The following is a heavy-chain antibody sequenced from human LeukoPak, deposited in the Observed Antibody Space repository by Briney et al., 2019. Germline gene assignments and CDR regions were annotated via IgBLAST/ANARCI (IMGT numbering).Heavy chain of an antibody. J-gene: IGHJ6*03. CDR1: GFTFSSYS. CDR3: ARIVVVPAAVHYYMDV. D-gene: IGHD2-2*01. Sequence: PGGSLRLSCAASGFTFSSYSMNWVRQAPGKGLEWVSSISSSSSYMYYADSVKGRFTISRDNAKNSLYLQMNSLRAEDTAVYYCARIVVVPAAVHYYMDVWGKGTTVTVSS. CDR2: ISSSSSYM. V-gene: IGHV3-21*01.